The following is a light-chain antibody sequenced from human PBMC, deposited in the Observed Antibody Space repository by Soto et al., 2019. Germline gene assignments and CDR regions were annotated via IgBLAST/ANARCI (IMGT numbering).Light chain of an antibody. Sequence: QSALTQPRSVSGSPGQSVTISCTGTSSDVGAYKFVSWYQQHPGKAPKLMIYDVSKRPSGVPDRFSGSKSGNTASLTISGLQAEDEADYYCCSYAGSYTFVYVFGTGTKRTVL. J-gene: IGLJ1*01. CDR1: SSDVGAYKF. V-gene: IGLV2-11*01. CDR3: CSYAGSYTFVYV. CDR2: DVS.